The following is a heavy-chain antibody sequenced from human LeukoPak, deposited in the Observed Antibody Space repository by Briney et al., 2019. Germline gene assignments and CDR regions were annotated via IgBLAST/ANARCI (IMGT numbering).Heavy chain of an antibody. D-gene: IGHD1-26*01. CDR1: GGSISSSSYY. Sequence: SETLSLTCTVSGGSISSSSYYWGWIRQPPGKGLEWIGSIYYSGSTYYNPSLKSRVTISVDTSKNQFSPKLSSVAAADTAVYYCARFNSGSYQHYFDYWGQGTLVTVSS. CDR3: ARFNSGSYQHYFDY. J-gene: IGHJ4*02. V-gene: IGHV4-39*07. CDR2: IYYSGST.